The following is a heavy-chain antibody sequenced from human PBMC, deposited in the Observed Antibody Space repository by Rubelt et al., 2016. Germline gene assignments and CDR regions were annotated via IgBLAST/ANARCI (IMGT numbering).Heavy chain of an antibody. V-gene: IGHV4-59*12. D-gene: IGHD6-13*01. J-gene: IGHJ4*02. Sequence: PPGKGLEWIGYIYYSGSTNYNPSLKSRVTISVDTSKNQFSLKLSSVTAADTAVYYCARNPAAAGTRHSRDYWGQGTLVTVSS. CDR3: ARNPAAAGTRHSRDY. CDR2: IYYSGST.